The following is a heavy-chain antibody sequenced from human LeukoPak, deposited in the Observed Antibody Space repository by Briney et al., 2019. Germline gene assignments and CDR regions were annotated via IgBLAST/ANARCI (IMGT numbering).Heavy chain of an antibody. V-gene: IGHV3-30*18. D-gene: IGHD3-10*01. CDR1: GFTFSSYG. CDR3: AKGGSYYYGSWSYYR. CDR2: ISYDGSNK. J-gene: IGHJ4*02. Sequence: PGRSLRLSCAASGFTFSSYGMHWVRQAPGKGLEWVAVISYDGSNKYYADSVKGRFTISRDNSKNTLYLQMNSLRAEDTAVYYCAKGGSYYYGSWSYYRWGQGTLVTVSS.